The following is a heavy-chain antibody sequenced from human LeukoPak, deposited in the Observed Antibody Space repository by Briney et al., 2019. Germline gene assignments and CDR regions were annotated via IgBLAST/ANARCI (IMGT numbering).Heavy chain of an antibody. CDR3: AKGRGYSGYDAFDY. Sequence: PGRSLRLSCAASGFTFDDYAMHWVRQAPGKGLEWVSGISWNSGSIGYADSVKGRFTISRDNAKNSLYLQMNSLRAEDTALYYCAKGRGYSGYDAFDYWGQGTLVTVSS. CDR1: GFTFDDYA. V-gene: IGHV3-9*01. CDR2: ISWNSGSI. J-gene: IGHJ4*02. D-gene: IGHD5-12*01.